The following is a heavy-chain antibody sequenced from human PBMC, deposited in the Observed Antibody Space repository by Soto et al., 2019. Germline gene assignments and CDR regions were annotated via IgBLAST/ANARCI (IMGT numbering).Heavy chain of an antibody. Sequence: GGSLRLSCAASGFTFSSYWMHWVRQAPGKGLVWVSRINSDGSSTSYADSVKGRFTISRDNAKNTLYLQMNSLRAEDTAVYYCARTVDTAMRGWDYYGMDVWGQGTTVTVSS. CDR3: ARTVDTAMRGWDYYGMDV. J-gene: IGHJ6*02. CDR1: GFTFSSYW. CDR2: INSDGSST. V-gene: IGHV3-74*01. D-gene: IGHD5-18*01.